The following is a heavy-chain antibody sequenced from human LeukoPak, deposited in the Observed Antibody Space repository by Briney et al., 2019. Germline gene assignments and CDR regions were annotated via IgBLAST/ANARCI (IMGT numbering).Heavy chain of an antibody. CDR1: GFTFSSCS. J-gene: IGHJ4*02. Sequence: PGGSLRLSCAASGFTFSSCSMNWVRQAPGKGLEWVSSISSSSSYIYYADSVKGRFTISRDNAKNSLYLQMNSLRAEDTAVYYCARDPYDFWSGYQTGFDYWGQGTLVTVSS. D-gene: IGHD3-3*01. CDR2: ISSSSSYI. V-gene: IGHV3-21*01. CDR3: ARDPYDFWSGYQTGFDY.